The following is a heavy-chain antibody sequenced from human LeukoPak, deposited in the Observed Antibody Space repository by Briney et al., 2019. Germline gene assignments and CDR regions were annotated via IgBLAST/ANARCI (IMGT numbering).Heavy chain of an antibody. CDR1: GFTFDDYA. Sequence: QSGGSLRLSCVASGFTFDDYAMHWVRQAPGKGLEWVSAISGSGGSTYYADSVKGRFTISRDNSKNTLYLQMNSLRAEDTAVYYCAKVLSLNYYDSSGLPYYFDYWGQGTLVTVSS. CDR3: AKVLSLNYYDSSGLPYYFDY. CDR2: ISGSGGST. V-gene: IGHV3-23*01. D-gene: IGHD3-22*01. J-gene: IGHJ4*02.